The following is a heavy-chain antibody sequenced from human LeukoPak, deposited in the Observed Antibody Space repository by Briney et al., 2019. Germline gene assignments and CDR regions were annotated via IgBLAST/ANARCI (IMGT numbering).Heavy chain of an antibody. CDR2: INHSGST. CDR3: ARAGPDILTGNGFDY. J-gene: IGHJ4*02. D-gene: IGHD3-9*01. Sequence: ASETLSLTCAVYGGSFSGYYWSWIRQPPGKGLEWIGEINHSGSTNYNPSLKSRVTISVDTSKNQFSLKLSSVTAADTAVYYCARAGPDILTGNGFDYWGQGTLVTVSS. CDR1: GGSFSGYY. V-gene: IGHV4-34*01.